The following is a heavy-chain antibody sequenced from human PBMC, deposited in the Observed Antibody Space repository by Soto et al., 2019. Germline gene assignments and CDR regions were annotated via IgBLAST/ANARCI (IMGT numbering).Heavy chain of an antibody. CDR2: IYWDDDQ. CDR3: ANAFGGTSCTNDAFDI. V-gene: IGHV2-5*02. J-gene: IGHJ3*02. CDR1: GFSLSGDGVG. D-gene: IGHD2-2*01. Sequence: QITLKESGPTLVKPTQSLTLTCTVSGFSLSGDGVGVGWIRQPPGKALEWLALIYWDDDQRYSPSLKTRLTINKDTSKNQVVLTMTNMDPVDTATYSCANAFGGTSCTNDAFDIWVQGTVVSVSS.